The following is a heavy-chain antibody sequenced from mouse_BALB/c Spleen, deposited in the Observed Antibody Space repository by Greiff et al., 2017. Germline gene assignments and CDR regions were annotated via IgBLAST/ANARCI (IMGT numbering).Heavy chain of an antibody. CDR3: ARYRRFYAMDY. CDR1: GFNIKDYY. Sequence: EVQLQQSGAELVRSGASVKLSCTASGFNIKDYYMHWVKQRPEQGLEWIGRIDPANGNTKYDPKFQGKATITADTSSNTAYLQLSSLTSEDTAVYYCARYRRFYAMDYWGQGTSVTVSS. CDR2: IDPANGNT. J-gene: IGHJ4*01. V-gene: IGHV14-3*02.